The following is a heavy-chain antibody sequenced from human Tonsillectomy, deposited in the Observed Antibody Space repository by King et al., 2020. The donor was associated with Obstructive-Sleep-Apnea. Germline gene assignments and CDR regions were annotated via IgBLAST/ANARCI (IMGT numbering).Heavy chain of an antibody. CDR2: ISWDGGST. CDR3: AKDIYYDSSGYSKDAFDI. Sequence: VQLVESGGVVVQPGGSLRLSCAASGFTFEDYDMHWVRQAPGKGLEWVSLISWDGGSTYHADAVKGRVTISSENSKNSLYLQMNSLRAVDTALYYCAKDIYYDSSGYSKDAFDIWGQGTMVTVSS. J-gene: IGHJ3*02. V-gene: IGHV3-43D*03. D-gene: IGHD3-22*01. CDR1: GFTFEDYD.